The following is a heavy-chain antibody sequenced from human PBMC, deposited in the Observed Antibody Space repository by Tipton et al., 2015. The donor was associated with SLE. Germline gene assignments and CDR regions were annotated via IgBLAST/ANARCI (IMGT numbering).Heavy chain of an antibody. J-gene: IGHJ4*02. V-gene: IGHV4-4*07. CDR3: ARERYYGSGYYYADY. D-gene: IGHD3-10*01. CDR2: IYKSGST. Sequence: PGLVKPSETLSLTCTVSGGSISTCYWTWIRQPAGKALEWIGRIYKSGSTTYNPSLKSRVTMSVDTSKNQFSLRLTSVTAADTAFYDCARERYYGSGYYYADYWGQGSLVTVSS. CDR1: GGSISTCY.